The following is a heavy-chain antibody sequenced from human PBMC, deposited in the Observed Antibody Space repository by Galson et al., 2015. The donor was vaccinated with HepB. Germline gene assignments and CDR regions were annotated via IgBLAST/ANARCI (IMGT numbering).Heavy chain of an antibody. CDR3: ARGRIVATAFDI. V-gene: IGHV4-34*01. D-gene: IGHD5-12*01. CDR1: GGSFSGYY. Sequence: LSLTCAVYGGSFSGYYWSWIRQPPGKGLEWIGEINHSGSTNYNPSLKSRVTISVDTSKYQFSLKLSSVTAADTAVYYCARGRIVATAFDIWGQGTTVTVSS. J-gene: IGHJ3*02. CDR2: INHSGST.